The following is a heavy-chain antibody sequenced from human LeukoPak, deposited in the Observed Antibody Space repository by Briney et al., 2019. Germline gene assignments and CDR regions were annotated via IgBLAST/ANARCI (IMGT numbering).Heavy chain of an antibody. Sequence: QPGGSLRLSCVGSGFIFSSFSMNWVRQAPGKGLEWLSYISRSSSPKYYADSVRGRFTISRDNAKNSLYLQMTSLRDEDTAVYYCARDGWDLPYFDFWGQGAPVIVSS. CDR2: ISRSSSPK. J-gene: IGHJ4*02. CDR3: ARDGWDLPYFDF. CDR1: GFIFSSFS. D-gene: IGHD1-26*01. V-gene: IGHV3-48*02.